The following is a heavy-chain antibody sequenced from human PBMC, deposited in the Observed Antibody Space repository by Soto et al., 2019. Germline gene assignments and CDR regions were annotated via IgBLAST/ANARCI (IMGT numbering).Heavy chain of an antibody. J-gene: IGHJ4*02. Sequence: PGGSLRLSCASSGLTVNNNYMLLVRQAPGKGLEWVSVIYSGGSIYYADAVKGRSTISRDGYKNTLFLQMDSLRAEDTAMYYCATEDSSSWYVDYGGQGTRVTVSA. CDR3: ATEDSSSWYVDY. D-gene: IGHD6-13*01. CDR1: GLTVNNNY. CDR2: IYSGGSI. V-gene: IGHV3-53*05.